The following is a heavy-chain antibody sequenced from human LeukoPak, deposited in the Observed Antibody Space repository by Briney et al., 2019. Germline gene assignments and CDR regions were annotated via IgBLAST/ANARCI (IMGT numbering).Heavy chain of an antibody. V-gene: IGHV3-74*01. CDR1: GFTLSSSW. CDR3: ARDLSFSPDH. CDR2: VSPDGNLA. Sequence: GGSLRLSCAGSGFTLSSSWMHWVRQAPGKGPVWVAHVSPDGNLANYADSVKSRFIISRDNAKNTLFLQMNSLRAEDTAVYYCARDLSFSPDHWGQGTLVTVSS. J-gene: IGHJ4*02.